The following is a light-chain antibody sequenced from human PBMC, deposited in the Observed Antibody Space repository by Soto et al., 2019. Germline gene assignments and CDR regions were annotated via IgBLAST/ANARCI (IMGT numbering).Light chain of an antibody. CDR1: QNIKNY. CDR3: LQSHSTPLT. V-gene: IGKV1-39*01. Sequence: DVQMTQSPSSLSASVGDRVTITCRASQNIKNYLSWYQQKPGKAPRVAIFGASLLQRGVPSTFSASGSGTDLTLTISSLRPDDFATDYCLQSHSTPLTFGQGTRL. J-gene: IGKJ5*01. CDR2: GAS.